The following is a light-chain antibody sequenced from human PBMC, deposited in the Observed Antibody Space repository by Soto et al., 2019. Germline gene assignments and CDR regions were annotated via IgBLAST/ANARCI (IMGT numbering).Light chain of an antibody. CDR1: QSISSY. CDR2: AAS. CDR3: QQSYSTPRT. J-gene: IGKJ1*01. V-gene: IGKV1-39*01. Sequence: DIQMTQSPSSLSASVGDRVTITCRASQSISSYLNWYQQKPGKAPKLLIYAASSLKSGVPSRFSASGSGTDFTLTISSLQPEDFATYYCQQSYSTPRTFGQGTKVEIK.